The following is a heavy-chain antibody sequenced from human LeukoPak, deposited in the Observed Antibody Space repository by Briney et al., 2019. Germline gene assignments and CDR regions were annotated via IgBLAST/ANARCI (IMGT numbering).Heavy chain of an antibody. J-gene: IGHJ4*02. Sequence: GASVKLSCKASGYTFTGYYMYWVRHPPGPGMGWMGWINPNSGGTNYAQKFQRRVTMTSDTSISRAYMELSRLRSDDTAVYDCARDRRRDGYFDYWGQGTLVTVSS. D-gene: IGHD5-24*01. CDR2: INPNSGGT. CDR3: ARDRRRDGYFDY. V-gene: IGHV1-2*02. CDR1: GYTFTGYY.